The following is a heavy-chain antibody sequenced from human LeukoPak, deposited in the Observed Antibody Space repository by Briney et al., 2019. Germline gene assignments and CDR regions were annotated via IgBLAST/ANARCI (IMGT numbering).Heavy chain of an antibody. D-gene: IGHD3-3*01. V-gene: IGHV1-69*05. CDR2: IIPIFGTA. CDR1: GGTFSSYA. J-gene: IGHJ4*02. Sequence: SVQVSCKASGGTFSSYAISWVRQAPGQGLEWMGRIIPIFGTANYAQKFQGRVTITTDESTSTAYMELSSLRSEDTAVYYCARGDYDFYGQGYWGQGTLVTVSS. CDR3: ARGDYDFYGQGY.